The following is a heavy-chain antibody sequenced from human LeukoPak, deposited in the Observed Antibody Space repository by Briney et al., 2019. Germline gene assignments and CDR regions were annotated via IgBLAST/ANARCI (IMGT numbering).Heavy chain of an antibody. CDR2: INHSGST. CDR1: GGSFSGYY. V-gene: IGHV4-34*01. CDR3: AILLPDCSSTSCLEAFDY. Sequence: SETLSLTCAVYGGSFSGYYWSWIRQPPGKGLEWIGEINHSGSTNYNPSLKSRVTISVDTSKNQFSLKLSSVTAADTAVYYCAILLPDCSSTSCLEAFDYWGQGTLVTVSS. J-gene: IGHJ4*02. D-gene: IGHD2-2*01.